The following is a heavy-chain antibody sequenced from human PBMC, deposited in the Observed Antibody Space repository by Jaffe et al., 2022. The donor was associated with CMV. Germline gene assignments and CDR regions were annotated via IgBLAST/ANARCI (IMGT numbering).Heavy chain of an antibody. V-gene: IGHV5-10-1*03. Sequence: EVQLVQSGAEVKKPGESLRISCKGSGYSFTSYWISWVRQMPGKGLEWMGRIDPSDSYTNYSPSFQGHVTISADKSISTAYLQWSSLKASDTAMYYCATGFSDYYDSSGPSHYWGQGTLVTVSS. CDR3: ATGFSDYYDSSGPSHY. D-gene: IGHD3-22*01. J-gene: IGHJ4*02. CDR1: GYSFTSYW. CDR2: IDPSDSYT.